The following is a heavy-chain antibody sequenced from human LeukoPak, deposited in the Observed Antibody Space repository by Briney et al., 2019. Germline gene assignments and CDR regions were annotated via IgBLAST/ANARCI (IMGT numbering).Heavy chain of an antibody. V-gene: IGHV1-46*01. CDR1: GYTFTSYY. CDR3: ASEGALWFGELLPLGYFDY. Sequence: ASVKVSCKASGYTFTSYYMHWVRQAPGQGLEWMGIINPSGGSTSYAQKFQGRVTMTRDTSTSTVYMELSSLRSEDTAVYYCASEGALWFGELLPLGYFDYWGQGTLVTVSS. D-gene: IGHD3-10*01. J-gene: IGHJ4*02. CDR2: INPSGGST.